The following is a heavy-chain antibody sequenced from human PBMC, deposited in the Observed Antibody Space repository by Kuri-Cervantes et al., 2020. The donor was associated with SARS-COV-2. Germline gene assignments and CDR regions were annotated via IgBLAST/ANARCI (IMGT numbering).Heavy chain of an antibody. CDR2: INHSGST. D-gene: IGHD2-2*01. Sequence: GSLRLSCAVYGGSFSGYYWSWIRQPPGKGLEWIGEINHSGSTYYNPSLKSRVTISVDTSKNQFSLKLSSVTAADTAVYYCARHGNSYCSSTSCSYNYYYYYMDVWGKGTTVTVSS. J-gene: IGHJ6*03. V-gene: IGHV4-34*01. CDR1: GGSFSGYY. CDR3: ARHGNSYCSSTSCSYNYYYYYMDV.